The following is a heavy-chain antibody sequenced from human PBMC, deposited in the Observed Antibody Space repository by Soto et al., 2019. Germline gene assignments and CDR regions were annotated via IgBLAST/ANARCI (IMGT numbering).Heavy chain of an antibody. Sequence: TSETLSLTCTVSGGSVSSSSYYWGWIRQPPGKGLEWIGSIYYSGSTYYNPSLKSRVTISVDTSKNQFSLKLSSVTAADTAVYYCAIFQGSGNDFWSGPGYFFPLSFVWGQGTTVPVSS. CDR3: AIFQGSGNDFWSGPGYFFPLSFV. D-gene: IGHD3-3*01. V-gene: IGHV4-39*01. CDR1: GGSVSSSSYY. CDR2: IYYSGST. J-gene: IGHJ6*02.